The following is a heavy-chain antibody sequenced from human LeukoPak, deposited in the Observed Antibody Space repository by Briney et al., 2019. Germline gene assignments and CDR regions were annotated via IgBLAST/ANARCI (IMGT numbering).Heavy chain of an antibody. Sequence: GGSLRLSCAASGFAFSSSNLNWFRQAPGKGLEWVSSITRDSYIYYADSLKGRFSISRDNAKNSLYLQMISLRAEDTAVYYCARADYGDYGVDYWGQGTLVTVSS. CDR2: ITRDSYI. CDR1: GFAFSSSN. CDR3: ARADYGDYGVDY. D-gene: IGHD4-17*01. V-gene: IGHV3-21*01. J-gene: IGHJ4*02.